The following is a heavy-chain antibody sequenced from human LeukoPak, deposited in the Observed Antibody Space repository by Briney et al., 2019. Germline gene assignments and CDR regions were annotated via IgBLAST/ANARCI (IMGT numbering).Heavy chain of an antibody. CDR2: IRHDGNSK. Sequence: GGSLRLSRAASGFTFSNYGMHWVRQTPGKGLEWVAFIRHDGNSKLYADSLKGRFTISRDNSRNAMYLQMDSLRDEDTAVYYCAKGYLGLCTGGTCFHFDYWGRGTLVTVSS. CDR3: AKGYLGLCTGGTCFHFDY. CDR1: GFTFSNYG. D-gene: IGHD2-15*01. J-gene: IGHJ4*02. V-gene: IGHV3-30*02.